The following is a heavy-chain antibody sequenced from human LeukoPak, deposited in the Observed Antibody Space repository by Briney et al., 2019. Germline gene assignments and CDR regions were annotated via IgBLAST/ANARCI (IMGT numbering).Heavy chain of an antibody. D-gene: IGHD5-18*01. V-gene: IGHV3-7*01. J-gene: IGHJ6*03. Sequence: GGSLRLSCAASGFTFSSYWMSWFRQAPGKGLEWLANIKQDGSEKYYVDSVKGRFTISRDNAKNSLYLQMNSLRAEDTAVYYCARERKGIQLWPRGHDYYYMDVWGKGTTVTVSS. CDR2: IKQDGSEK. CDR1: GFTFSSYW. CDR3: ARERKGIQLWPRGHDYYYMDV.